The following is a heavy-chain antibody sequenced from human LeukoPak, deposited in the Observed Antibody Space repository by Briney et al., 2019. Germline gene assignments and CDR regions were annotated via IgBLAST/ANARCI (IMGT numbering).Heavy chain of an antibody. CDR3: ARVDRSKYQIDY. CDR1: GYTFTSYY. Sequence: ASVKVSCKASGYTFTSYYMHWVRQAPGQGLEWMGIINPSGGSTSYAQKFQGRVTITADESTSTAYMELSSLRSEDTAVYYCARVDRSKYQIDYWGQGTLVTVSS. V-gene: IGHV1-46*01. J-gene: IGHJ4*02. CDR2: INPSGGST. D-gene: IGHD2-2*01.